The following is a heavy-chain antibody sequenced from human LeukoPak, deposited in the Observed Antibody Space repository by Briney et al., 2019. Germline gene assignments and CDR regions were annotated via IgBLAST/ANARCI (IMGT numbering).Heavy chain of an antibody. D-gene: IGHD2-21*02. CDR2: IYSGGST. Sequence: PGGSLRLSCAASGFTVSSNYMSWVRQAPGKGLEWVSVIYSGGSTYYADSVKGRFTISRDNSKNTLYLQMNSLKAEDTAVYYCARGRCGGDCYSYYYYYYMDVWGKGTTVTISS. V-gene: IGHV3-66*01. CDR3: ARGRCGGDCYSYYYYYYMDV. CDR1: GFTVSSNY. J-gene: IGHJ6*03.